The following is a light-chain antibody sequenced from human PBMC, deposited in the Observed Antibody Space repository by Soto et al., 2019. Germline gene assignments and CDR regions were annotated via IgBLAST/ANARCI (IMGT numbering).Light chain of an antibody. Sequence: QSALTQPPSASGTPGQGVSISCSGGTFNIGTNYVNWYQHLAGAAPKLLIYRNNQRPSGVPERFSASRSGTSASLAISGLRSEDESDYYCAAWDDSLGAYVFGTGTKLTVL. J-gene: IGLJ1*01. CDR3: AAWDDSLGAYV. CDR2: RNN. V-gene: IGLV1-47*01. CDR1: TFNIGTNY.